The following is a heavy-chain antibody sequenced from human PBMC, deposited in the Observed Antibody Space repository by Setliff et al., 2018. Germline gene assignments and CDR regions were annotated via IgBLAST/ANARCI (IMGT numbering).Heavy chain of an antibody. Sequence: SETLSLTCAVYSGSFSGYYWSWIRQPPGKGLEWVGEINHSGNTNYNPSLKRRVTISVDTPKNQNSLKLSSVTAADTDVYYCARGHPPSDSSGYYYAYWGQGTLVTVSS. CDR2: INHSGNT. CDR3: ARGHPPSDSSGYYYAY. D-gene: IGHD3-22*01. V-gene: IGHV4-34*01. CDR1: SGSFSGYY. J-gene: IGHJ4*02.